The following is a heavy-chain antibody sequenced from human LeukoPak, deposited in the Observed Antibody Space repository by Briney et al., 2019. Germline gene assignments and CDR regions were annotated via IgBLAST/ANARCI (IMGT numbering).Heavy chain of an antibody. J-gene: IGHJ6*03. CDR1: GFTFSNYA. V-gene: IGHV3-23*01. D-gene: IGHD5-18*01. CDR2: ISGSADST. CDR3: TRRRYMSGYYYMDV. Sequence: GGSLRLSCAASGFTFSNYAMSWVRQAPGKGLEWVSGISGSADSTYYADSVKGRFTISRDTSKNTLYLQMNSLRADDTAVYYCTRRRYMSGYYYMDVWGKGTTVTVSS.